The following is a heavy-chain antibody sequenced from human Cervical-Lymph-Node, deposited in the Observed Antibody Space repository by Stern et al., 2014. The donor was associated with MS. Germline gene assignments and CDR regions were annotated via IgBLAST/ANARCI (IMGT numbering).Heavy chain of an antibody. CDR3: ARSSTVTPNAFDI. CDR2: IYHRGST. D-gene: IGHD4-17*01. J-gene: IGHJ3*02. V-gene: IGHV4-30-2*01. CDR1: GGSISSGGYS. Sequence: QLQLQESGSGLVKPSQTLSLTCAVSGGSISSGGYSWSWIRQPPGKGLEWIGDIYHRGSTYYNPSLKRRVTISEDRSTNEFSLKLISVTAADTAVYYCARSSTVTPNAFDIWGQGTMVTVSS.